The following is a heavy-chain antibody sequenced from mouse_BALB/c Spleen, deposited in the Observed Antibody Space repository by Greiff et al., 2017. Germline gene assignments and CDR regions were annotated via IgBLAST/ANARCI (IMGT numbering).Heavy chain of an antibody. J-gene: IGHJ2*01. CDR1: GFTFSSYT. CDR2: ISNGGGST. Sequence: EVKLMESGGGLVQPGGSLKLSCAASGFTFSSYTMSWVRQTPEKRLEWVAYISNGGGSTYYPDTVKGRFTISRDNAKNTLYLQMSSLKSEDTAMYYCERHLGLFDYWGQGTTLTVSS. CDR3: ERHLGLFDY. V-gene: IGHV5-12-2*01. D-gene: IGHD4-1*01.